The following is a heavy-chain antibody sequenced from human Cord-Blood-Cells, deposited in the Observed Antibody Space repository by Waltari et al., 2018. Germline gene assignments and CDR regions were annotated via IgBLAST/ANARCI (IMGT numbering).Heavy chain of an antibody. Sequence: QLQLQESAPGLGTPSETLSPHCPVPRAYNSSCSYYWGWLRQPPGQGLEWIGGIYYSGSTYYNPSLSSRVTISVDTSKNQFSRKLSSVTAADTAVYYCARVPPDPMSYWGQGTLVTVSS. CDR3: ARVPPDPMSY. J-gene: IGHJ4*02. CDR1: RAYNSSCSYY. V-gene: IGHV4-39*01. CDR2: IYYSGST.